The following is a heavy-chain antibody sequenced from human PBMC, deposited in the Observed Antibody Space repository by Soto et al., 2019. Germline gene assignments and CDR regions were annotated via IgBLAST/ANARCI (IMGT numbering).Heavy chain of an antibody. V-gene: IGHV4-31*03. CDR3: ARFAAGWRHYFDY. CDR2: IYYSGST. CDR1: GGSISSGGYY. D-gene: IGHD6-13*01. J-gene: IGHJ4*02. Sequence: PSETLSLTYTVSGGSISSGGYYWSWIRQHPGKGLEWIGYIYYSGSTYYNPSLKSRVTISVDTSKNQFSLKLSSVTAADTAVYYCARFAAGWRHYFDYWGQGTLVTVSS.